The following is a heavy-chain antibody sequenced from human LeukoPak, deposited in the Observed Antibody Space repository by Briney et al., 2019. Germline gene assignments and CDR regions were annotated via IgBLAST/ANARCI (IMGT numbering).Heavy chain of an antibody. CDR1: GGSISSGGYY. CDR2: IYYSGST. D-gene: IGHD3-10*01. J-gene: IGHJ3*02. Sequence: PSETLSLTCTVSGGSISSGGYYWSWIRQHPGKGLEWIGYIYYSGSTYYNPSLKSRVTISVDTSKNQFSLKLSSVTAADTAVYYCASSNPLTLWFGESPLARYSGAFDIWGQGTMVTVSS. CDR3: ASSNPLTLWFGESPLARYSGAFDI. V-gene: IGHV4-31*03.